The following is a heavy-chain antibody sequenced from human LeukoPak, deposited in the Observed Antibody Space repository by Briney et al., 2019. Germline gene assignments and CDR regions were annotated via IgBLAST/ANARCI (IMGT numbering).Heavy chain of an antibody. V-gene: IGHV3-7*01. CDR1: GFTVNSNY. D-gene: IGHD1-26*01. J-gene: IGHJ4*02. Sequence: PGGSLRLSCAASGFTVNSNYMSWVRQAPGKGLEWVANIKQDGSEKYYVDSVKGRFTISRDNAKNSLYLQMNSLRVEDTAVYYCAKPGSYGYWGQGTLVTVSS. CDR3: AKPGSYGY. CDR2: IKQDGSEK.